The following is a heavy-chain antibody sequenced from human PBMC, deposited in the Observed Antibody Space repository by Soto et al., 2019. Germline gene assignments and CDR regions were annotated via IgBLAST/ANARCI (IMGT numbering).Heavy chain of an antibody. CDR1: GYTFTSYA. V-gene: IGHV1-69*13. CDR2: IIPIFGTA. D-gene: IGHD2-8*01. Sequence: ASVKVSCKASGYTFTSYAMHWVRQAPGQGLEWMGGIIPIFGTANYAQKFQGRVTITADESTSTAYMELSSLRSEDTAVYYCARVRIVPNYYYGMDVWGQGTTVTVSS. CDR3: ARVRIVPNYYYGMDV. J-gene: IGHJ6*02.